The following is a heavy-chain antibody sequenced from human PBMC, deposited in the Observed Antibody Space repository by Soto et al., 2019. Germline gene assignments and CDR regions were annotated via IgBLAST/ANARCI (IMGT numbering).Heavy chain of an antibody. Sequence: SETLSLTCTVAGSSISSYYWSWIRQPPGKGLEWIGYIHYSGSTKYNPSLKSRVTISADTSKNQFSLKLSSVTAADTAVYYCARGHFDFWSGYFPTIDYWGQGTLVTVSS. J-gene: IGHJ4*02. CDR1: GSSISSYY. CDR2: IHYSGST. D-gene: IGHD3-3*01. V-gene: IGHV4-59*08. CDR3: ARGHFDFWSGYFPTIDY.